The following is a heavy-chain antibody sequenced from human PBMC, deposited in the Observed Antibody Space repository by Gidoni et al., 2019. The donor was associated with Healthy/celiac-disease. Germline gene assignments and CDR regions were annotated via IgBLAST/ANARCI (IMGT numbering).Heavy chain of an antibody. J-gene: IGHJ5*02. V-gene: IGHV4-34*01. Sequence: QVQLQQWRAGLLKSPDTLSFTCADHGGSFSGYYWSWIRQPPGKGLEWIGEINHSGSTNYNPSLKSRVTISVGTSKNPFSLKLSSVTAADTAVYYCARGAVAGLNGFDPWGQGTLVTVSS. CDR3: ARGAVAGLNGFDP. D-gene: IGHD6-19*01. CDR1: GGSFSGYY. CDR2: INHSGST.